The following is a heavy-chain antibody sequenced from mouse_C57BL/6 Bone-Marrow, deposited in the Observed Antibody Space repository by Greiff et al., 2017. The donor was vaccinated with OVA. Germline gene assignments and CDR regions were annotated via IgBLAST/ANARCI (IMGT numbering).Heavy chain of an antibody. CDR1: GYTFTSYW. CDR3: AWGVARSAY. CDR2: IDPSDSYT. J-gene: IGHJ3*01. V-gene: IGHV1-50*01. Sequence: QVQLQQPGAELVKPGASVKLSCKASGYTFTSYWMQWVKQRPGQGLEWIGEIDPSDSYTNYNQKFKGEATLTVDTSSSTAYMQLSSLTSEDSAVYYCAWGVARSAYWGQGTLVTVSA. D-gene: IGHD1-1*01.